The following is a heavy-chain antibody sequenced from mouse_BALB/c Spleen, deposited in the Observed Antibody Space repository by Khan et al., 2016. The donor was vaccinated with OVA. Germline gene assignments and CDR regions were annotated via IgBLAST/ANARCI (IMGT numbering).Heavy chain of an antibody. D-gene: IGHD1-1*01. CDR2: IYPYNDDT. CDR3: ASSATDYSTIEY. J-gene: IGHJ4*01. Sequence: IQLVQSGPELVKPGASVKMSCKASGYTFTVYVMHWVKQKPGQGLEWIGQIYPYNDDTESTERFKGKATLTLDKSSSTAYMDPSSLPSEDCRVYYCASSATDYSTIEYWGQGTSVTVSS. CDR1: GYTFTVYV. V-gene: IGHV1S136*01.